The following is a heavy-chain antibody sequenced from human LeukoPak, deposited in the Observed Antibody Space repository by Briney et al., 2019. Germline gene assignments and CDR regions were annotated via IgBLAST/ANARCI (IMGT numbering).Heavy chain of an antibody. CDR1: GFTFTTYA. D-gene: IGHD6-13*01. CDR2: LSASGLSS. J-gene: IGHJ4*02. CDR3: ANSLQAGTFDY. V-gene: IGHV3-23*01. Sequence: GGSLRLSCAASGFTFTTYAMTWVRQAPGRGLEWVSALSASGLSSYYADSVKGRFTISRDNSKNTLYLQMNSLRAEDTAVYYCANSLQAGTFDYWGQGTLVTVSS.